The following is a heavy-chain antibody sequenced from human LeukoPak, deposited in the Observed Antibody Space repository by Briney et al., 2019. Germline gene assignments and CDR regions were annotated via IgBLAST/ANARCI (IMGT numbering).Heavy chain of an antibody. D-gene: IGHD2-2*01. CDR2: IRQDGGAK. J-gene: IGHJ4*02. CDR1: GFTFSTYW. V-gene: IGHV3-7*01. Sequence: PGGSLRLSCAVSGFTFSTYWMSWVRQAPGKGLEWVASIRQDGGAKYYVDSVRGRFTISRDNAKNSLYLQMNSLRAEDTGVYYCATSSDAPANMWGQGTLVTVSS. CDR3: ATSSDAPANM.